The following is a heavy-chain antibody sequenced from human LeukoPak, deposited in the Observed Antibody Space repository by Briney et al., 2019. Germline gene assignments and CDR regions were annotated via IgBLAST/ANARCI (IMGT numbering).Heavy chain of an antibody. CDR1: GFTFSRYA. CDR3: ARDCYSGRPYYYGMDV. Sequence: GGSLRLSCAAAGFTFSRYAMHWVRQAPGTGLEWVALISSDGSSEHYADSVKGRFTISRDNSRNTVCLQTDSLRPEDAAVYYCARDCYSGRPYYYGMDVWGQGTTVTVSS. D-gene: IGHD3-10*01. J-gene: IGHJ6*02. V-gene: IGHV3-30*04. CDR2: ISSDGSSE.